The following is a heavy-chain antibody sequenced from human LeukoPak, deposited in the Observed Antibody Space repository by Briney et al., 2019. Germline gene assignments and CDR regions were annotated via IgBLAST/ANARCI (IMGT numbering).Heavy chain of an antibody. CDR3: VKARMPHCGTDCLES. Sequence: GESLRLSCAASGFTFSNYGMSWVRQAPGKGLEWVSVIRGSGGGTYYADSVKGRFTISRDNSKNTVYLQMSSLRAEDTAVYYCVKARMPHCGTDCLESWGQGTLVTVSS. V-gene: IGHV3-23*01. J-gene: IGHJ4*02. D-gene: IGHD2-21*02. CDR2: IRGSGGGT. CDR1: GFTFSNYG.